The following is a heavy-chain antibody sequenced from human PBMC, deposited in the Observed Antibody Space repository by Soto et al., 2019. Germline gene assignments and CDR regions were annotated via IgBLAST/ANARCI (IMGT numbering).Heavy chain of an antibody. Sequence: PGESLKISCKGSGYSFTSYWIGWVRQMPGKGLEWMGIIYPGDSDTRYSPSFQGQVTISADKSISTAYLQWSSLKASDTAMYYCARLGTPYYYYYGMDVWGQGTTVTVSS. CDR1: GYSFTSYW. CDR3: ARLGTPYYYYYGMDV. J-gene: IGHJ6*02. CDR2: IYPGDSDT. V-gene: IGHV5-51*01.